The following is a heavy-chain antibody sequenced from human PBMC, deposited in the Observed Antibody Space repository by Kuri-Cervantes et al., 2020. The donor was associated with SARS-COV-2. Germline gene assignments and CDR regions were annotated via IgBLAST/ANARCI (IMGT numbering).Heavy chain of an antibody. Sequence: GESLKISCAASGFTFSSYGMHWVRQAPGKGLEWVAVISYDGSNKDYADSVKGRFTISRDNSKNTLYLQMNSLRAEDTAVYYCAREAFGYCSGGSCYSHYWGQGTLVTVSS. D-gene: IGHD2-15*01. V-gene: IGHV3-30*03. CDR2: ISYDGSNK. CDR3: AREAFGYCSGGSCYSHY. CDR1: GFTFSSYG. J-gene: IGHJ4*02.